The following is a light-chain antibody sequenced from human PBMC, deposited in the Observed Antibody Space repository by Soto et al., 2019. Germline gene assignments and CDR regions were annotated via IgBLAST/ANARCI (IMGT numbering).Light chain of an antibody. Sequence: EIMITQSPVTLSVSPGERATLSCRASQSVNSHLAWYQQKPGQAPRLLIYGASTRATGIPASFIGNGSGTEFTLTASSLQPEDFAVYYCQQYNNWPFTFGPGTKVDIK. CDR3: QQYNNWPFT. CDR2: GAS. CDR1: QSVNSH. J-gene: IGKJ3*01. V-gene: IGKV3-15*01.